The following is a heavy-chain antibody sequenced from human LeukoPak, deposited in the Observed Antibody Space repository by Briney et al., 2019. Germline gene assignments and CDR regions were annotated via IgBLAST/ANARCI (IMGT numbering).Heavy chain of an antibody. D-gene: IGHD2-2*01. V-gene: IGHV4-39*01. Sequence: KASETLSLTCTVSGDSISSDNYYWDWIRQPPGKGLEWIGHIFYSGSTYYNPSLQSRVTIFVDTSKNQFSLKVTSVTATDTAVYYCARHAIVPPGAFGNAWRGGYDYWGQGTLVTVSS. CDR2: IFYSGST. CDR1: GDSISSDNYY. J-gene: IGHJ4*02. CDR3: ARHAIVPPGAFGNAWRGGYDY.